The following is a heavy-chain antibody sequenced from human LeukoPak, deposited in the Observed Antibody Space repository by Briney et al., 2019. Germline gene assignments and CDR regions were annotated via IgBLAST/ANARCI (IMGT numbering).Heavy chain of an antibody. J-gene: IGHJ6*03. D-gene: IGHD3-3*01. V-gene: IGHV4-59*12. CDR2: MCPSGRT. CDR3: ARDAIFGVVLSFPYYYYMDV. Sequence: PSETLSLTCTVSNDSISSYCWSWVRQPPGKGLEWIGFMCPSGRTDYNPSLKSRVTMSIDTSKNQLSMELRFLTAADTAVYYCARDAIFGVVLSFPYYYYMDVWGKGTTVTVSS. CDR1: NDSISSYC.